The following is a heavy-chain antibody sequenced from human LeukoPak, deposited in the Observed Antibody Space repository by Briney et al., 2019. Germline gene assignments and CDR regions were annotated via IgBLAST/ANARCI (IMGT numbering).Heavy chain of an antibody. CDR3: ARVYSSSRGNYFDY. D-gene: IGHD6-13*01. V-gene: IGHV1-3*01. J-gene: IGHJ4*02. Sequence: ASVKVSCKASGHTFTTFAIHWVRQAPGQSLEWMGWINAGNGNTIYSQKFRGRVTITRDTSASTAYMELSSLRSEDTAVYYCARVYSSSRGNYFDYWGQGTLVTVSS. CDR2: INAGNGNT. CDR1: GHTFTTFA.